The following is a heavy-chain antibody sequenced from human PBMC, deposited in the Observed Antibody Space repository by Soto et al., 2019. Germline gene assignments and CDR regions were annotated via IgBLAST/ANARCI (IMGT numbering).Heavy chain of an antibody. CDR3: ARKGGSGSYYSSHYGMDV. J-gene: IGHJ6*02. CDR2: IYPGDSDT. Sequence: PGESLKISCKGSGYSFTSYWIGWVRQMPGKGLEWMGIIYPGDSDTRYSPSFQGQVTISADKSISTAYLQWSSLKASDTAMYYCARKGGSGSYYSSHYGMDVWGQGTTVTVSS. D-gene: IGHD3-10*01. CDR1: GYSFTSYW. V-gene: IGHV5-51*01.